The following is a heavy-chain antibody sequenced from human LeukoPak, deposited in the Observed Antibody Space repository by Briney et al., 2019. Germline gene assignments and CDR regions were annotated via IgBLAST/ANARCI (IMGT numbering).Heavy chain of an antibody. V-gene: IGHV4-59*01. J-gene: IGHJ3*02. CDR1: GGSISSYY. CDR3: ARGGFLEWLLNDASDI. CDR2: IYYSGST. Sequence: SESLSLTCTVSGGSISSYYWSWIRQPPGKGLEWIGYIYYSGSTNYNPSLKSRVTISVDTSKNQFSLKLSSVTATDTAVYYCARGGFLEWLLNDASDICGQGTMVTVSS. D-gene: IGHD3-3*01.